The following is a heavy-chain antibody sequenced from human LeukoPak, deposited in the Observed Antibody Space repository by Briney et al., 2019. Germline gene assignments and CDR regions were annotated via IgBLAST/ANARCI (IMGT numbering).Heavy chain of an antibody. CDR3: AREFRSWSHNWFDP. J-gene: IGHJ5*02. V-gene: IGHV4-59*01. D-gene: IGHD6-13*01. Sequence: PSGTLSHTRPVSGGSISSYHWRWIRQPPGRGVAWIGYIDYSGSTNYNPSLKSRVTISVDTSKNQFSLKLSSVTAADTAVYYCAREFRSWSHNWFDPWGQGTLVTVSS. CDR1: GGSISSYH. CDR2: IDYSGST.